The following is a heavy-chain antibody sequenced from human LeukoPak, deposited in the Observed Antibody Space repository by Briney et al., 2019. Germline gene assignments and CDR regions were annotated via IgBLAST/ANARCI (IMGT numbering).Heavy chain of an antibody. Sequence: SETLSLTCTVSGGSISSYYWSWIRQPPGKGLEYIGYIYYSGNTYYNPSLKSRVTISVDTSKNQFSLKLSSVTAADTAVYFCAREGEKYCSSTTCYSNWFDPWGQGTLVTVSS. CDR3: AREGEKYCSSTTCYSNWFDP. CDR1: GGSISSYY. CDR2: IYYSGNT. D-gene: IGHD2-2*01. V-gene: IGHV4-59*01. J-gene: IGHJ5*02.